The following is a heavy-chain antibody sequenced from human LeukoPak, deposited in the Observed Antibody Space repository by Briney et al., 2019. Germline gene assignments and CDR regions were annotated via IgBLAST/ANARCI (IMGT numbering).Heavy chain of an antibody. D-gene: IGHD6-19*01. V-gene: IGHV1-69*01. Sequence: SVKVSCKASGGTFSSYAISWVRQAPGQGLEWMGGIIPIFGTANYAQKFQGRVTITADESTSTAYMELSSLRSEDTAVYYCARATIYSSGWYGPWDYWGQGALVTVSS. CDR3: ARATIYSSGWYGPWDY. J-gene: IGHJ4*02. CDR2: IIPIFGTA. CDR1: GGTFSSYA.